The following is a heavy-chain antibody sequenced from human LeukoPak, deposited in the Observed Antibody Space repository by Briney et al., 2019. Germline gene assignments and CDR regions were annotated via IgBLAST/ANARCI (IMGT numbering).Heavy chain of an antibody. D-gene: IGHD5-18*01. CDR3: AKDYGLWGFFGY. CDR2: ISYDGSNK. J-gene: IGHJ4*02. V-gene: IGHV3-30*18. CDR1: GFTFSSYG. Sequence: GGSLRLSCAASGFTFSSYGMHWVRQAPGKGLEWVAVISYDGSNKYYADSVKGRFTISRDNSKNTLYLQMNSLRAEDTAVYYCAKDYGLWGFFGYWGQGTLVTVSS.